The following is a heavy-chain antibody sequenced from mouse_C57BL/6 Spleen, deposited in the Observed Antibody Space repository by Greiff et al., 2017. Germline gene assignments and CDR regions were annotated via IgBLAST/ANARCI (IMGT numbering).Heavy chain of an antibody. J-gene: IGHJ2*01. D-gene: IGHD2-3*01. V-gene: IGHV1-50*01. CDR2: IDPSDSYT. CDR3: ARWGPGYDGYY. Sequence: VQLQQPGAELVKPGASVKLSCKASGYTFTSYWMPWVKQRPGQGLEWIGEIDPSDSYTNYNQKFKGKATLTVDTSSSTAYMQLSSLTSEDSAVYYCARWGPGYDGYYWGQGTTLTVSA. CDR1: GYTFTSYW.